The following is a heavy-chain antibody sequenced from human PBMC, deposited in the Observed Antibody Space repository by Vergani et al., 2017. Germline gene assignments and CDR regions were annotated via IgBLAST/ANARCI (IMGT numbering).Heavy chain of an antibody. Sequence: QVTLKESGPALVKPTQTLTLTCTFSGFSLTTYGMRVSWIRQPPGNALEWHARIDWDDDTYYRTSLRTRLTISKDTFKNQVALSMTNMDPVDTATYYCARTLSDSRGYYLDYWGKGTLVTVSS. CDR1: GFSLTTYGMR. D-gene: IGHD3-22*01. J-gene: IGHJ4*02. CDR3: ARTLSDSRGYYLDY. CDR2: IDWDDDT. V-gene: IGHV2-70*04.